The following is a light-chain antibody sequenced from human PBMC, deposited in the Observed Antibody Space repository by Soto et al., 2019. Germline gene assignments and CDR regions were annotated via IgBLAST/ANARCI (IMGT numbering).Light chain of an antibody. V-gene: IGLV2-23*01. Sequence: QSALTQPASVSGSPGQSITISCTGTSSDVGSSNFVSWYQHHPGKAPKFIIYEGSKRPSGVSNRFSGYKSGNTASLTISGIQAEDEADYYCCSYDGSRTLHYVFGTGTKLTVL. CDR3: CSYDGSRTLHYV. CDR2: EGS. J-gene: IGLJ1*01. CDR1: SSDVGSSNF.